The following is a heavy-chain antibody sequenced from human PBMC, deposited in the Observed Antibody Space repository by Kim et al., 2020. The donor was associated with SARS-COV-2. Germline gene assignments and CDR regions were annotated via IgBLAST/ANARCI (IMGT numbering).Heavy chain of an antibody. V-gene: IGHV6-1*01. Sequence: YAISVKGRLTINADTSKNQFSLQLNSVTPEDTAIYFCARALHSERDAFDVWGQGTVVALSS. J-gene: IGHJ3*01. D-gene: IGHD4-4*01. CDR3: ARALHSERDAFDV.